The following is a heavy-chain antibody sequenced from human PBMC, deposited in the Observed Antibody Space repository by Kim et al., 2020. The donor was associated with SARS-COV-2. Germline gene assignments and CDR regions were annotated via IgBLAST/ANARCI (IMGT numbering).Heavy chain of an antibody. Sequence: SETLSLTCAVYGGSFSGYYWSWIRQPPGKGLEWIGEINHSGSTNYNPSLKSRVTISVDTSKNQFSLKLSSVTAADTAVYYCARTTMVDGNSAARPDGRYFDLWGRGTLVTVSS. D-gene: IGHD6-6*01. J-gene: IGHJ2*01. CDR2: INHSGST. CDR3: ARTTMVDGNSAARPDGRYFDL. V-gene: IGHV4-34*01. CDR1: GGSFSGYY.